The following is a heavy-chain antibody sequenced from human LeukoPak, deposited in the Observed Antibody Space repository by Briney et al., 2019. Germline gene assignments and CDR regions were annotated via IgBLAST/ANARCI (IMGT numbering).Heavy chain of an antibody. D-gene: IGHD4-23*01. Sequence: SETLSLTCAVYGGSFSGYYWSWIRQPPGKGLEWIGEINHSGSTNYNPSLKSRVTISVDTSKNQFSLKLSSVTAADTAVYYCAITSRGATVGYFDYWGQGTLVTVSS. CDR3: AITSRGATVGYFDY. J-gene: IGHJ4*02. CDR1: GGSFSGYY. CDR2: INHSGST. V-gene: IGHV4-34*01.